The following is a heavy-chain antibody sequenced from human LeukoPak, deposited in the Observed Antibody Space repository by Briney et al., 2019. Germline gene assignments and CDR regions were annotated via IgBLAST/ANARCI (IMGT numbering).Heavy chain of an antibody. Sequence: GGSLRLSCAASGFTFSNYWMHWVRQVPGKGLVWVSRTNADESSTTYADSVKGRFTISRDNAKSTLYMQMNSLRVEDTAVFFCPRGGAPGNSSAESSHPWGRGPLVPVS. J-gene: IGHJ1*01. V-gene: IGHV3-74*01. CDR2: TNADESST. CDR1: GFTFSNYW. CDR3: PRGGAPGNSSAESSHP. D-gene: IGHD3-16*01.